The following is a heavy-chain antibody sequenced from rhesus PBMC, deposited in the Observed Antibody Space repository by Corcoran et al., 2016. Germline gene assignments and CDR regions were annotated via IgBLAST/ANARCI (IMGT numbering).Heavy chain of an antibody. V-gene: IGHV4-127*01. CDR2: IGGSSGTT. CDR1: GYSISSGYG. D-gene: IGHD3-9*01. Sequence: QVQLQESGPGLVKPSETLSLTCAVSGYSISSGYGWSWIRQPPGKGLGWIGEIGGSSGTTNYHPPLQSRVTISTDTSKHQFSLKLSSVTAADTAVYYCARDHYCEDDYGYYYAEYFEFWGQGALVTVSS. J-gene: IGHJ1*01. CDR3: ARDHYCEDDYGYYYAEYFEF.